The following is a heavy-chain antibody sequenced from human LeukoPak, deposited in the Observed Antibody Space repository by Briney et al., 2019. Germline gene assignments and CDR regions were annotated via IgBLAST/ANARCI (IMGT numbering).Heavy chain of an antibody. J-gene: IGHJ4*02. CDR1: GFTFSSYA. V-gene: IGHV3-23*01. Sequence: GGSLRLSCAASGFTFSSYAMSWVRQAPGKGLEWVSAISGSGGSTYYADSVKGRFTISRDNSKNTLYLQMNSLRAEDTAVYYCARDPKGIAAAGTDSDYWGQGTLVTVSS. D-gene: IGHD6-13*01. CDR2: ISGSGGST. CDR3: ARDPKGIAAAGTDSDY.